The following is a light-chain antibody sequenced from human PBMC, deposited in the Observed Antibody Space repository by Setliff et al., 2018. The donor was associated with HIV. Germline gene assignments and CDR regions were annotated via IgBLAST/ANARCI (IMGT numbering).Light chain of an antibody. V-gene: IGLV2-8*01. J-gene: IGLJ1*01. CDR1: SSDVGGYNY. CDR3: SSYAGTNNWGV. CDR2: AVS. Sequence: HPPSASGSPGQSVTISCTGTSSDVGGYNYVSWYQQHPGKAPKLLISAVSKRPSGGPDRFSGSPDGNTASRTVSGLQAEDEADYYCSSYAGTNNWGVFGTGTKVT.